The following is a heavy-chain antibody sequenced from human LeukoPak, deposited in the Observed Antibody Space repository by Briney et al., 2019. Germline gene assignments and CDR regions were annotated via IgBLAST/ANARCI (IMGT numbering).Heavy chain of an antibody. CDR2: IYYSGST. CDR3: ARVSSGGDYFDY. D-gene: IGHD6-25*01. J-gene: IGHJ4*02. V-gene: IGHV4-59*01. Sequence: AETLSLTYTVSGGSISSYYWSWIRQPPGKGLEWIGYIYYSGSTNYNPSLKSRVTISVDTSKNQFSLKLSSVTAADTAVYYCARVSSGGDYFDYWGQGTLVTVSS. CDR1: GGSISSYY.